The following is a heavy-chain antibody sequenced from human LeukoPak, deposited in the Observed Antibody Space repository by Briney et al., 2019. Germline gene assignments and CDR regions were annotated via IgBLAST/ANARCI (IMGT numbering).Heavy chain of an antibody. Sequence: PGGSLRPSCAASGFTFSSYEMNWVRQAPGKGLEWVSYISTSGSTIYYADSVKGRFTISRDNAKNSLHLQMNSLRAEDTAVYYCARRQTAGTRVFDYWGQGTLVTVSS. V-gene: IGHV3-48*03. CDR3: ARRQTAGTRVFDY. J-gene: IGHJ4*02. CDR2: ISTSGSTI. CDR1: GFTFSSYE.